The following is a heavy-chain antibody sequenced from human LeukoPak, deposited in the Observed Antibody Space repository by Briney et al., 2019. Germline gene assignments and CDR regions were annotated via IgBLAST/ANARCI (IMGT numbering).Heavy chain of an antibody. J-gene: IGHJ4*02. CDR2: INAGNGNT. CDR1: GYTFTSYG. D-gene: IGHD3-22*01. V-gene: IGHV1-3*01. CDR3: ARLYYYDSSFDY. Sequence: ASVKVSCKASGYTFTSYGISWVRQAPGQGLEWMGWINAGNGNTKYSQKFQGRVTITRDTSASTAYMELSSLRSEDTAVYYCARLYYYDSSFDYWGQGTLVTVSS.